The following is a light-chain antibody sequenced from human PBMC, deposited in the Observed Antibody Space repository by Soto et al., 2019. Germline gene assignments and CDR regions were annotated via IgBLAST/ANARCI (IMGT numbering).Light chain of an antibody. Sequence: SVLPQPRSASGTPGQRVTISYSGSTSNIGSHSVNWFQHLPGTAPKLLIITNNQRPSGVPDRFSGYKSGTSASLVISGLQSADEADYYCATSDDSLKGVFGTGCKVTVL. V-gene: IGLV1-44*01. CDR2: TNN. CDR3: ATSDDSLKGV. J-gene: IGLJ1*01. CDR1: TSNIGSHS.